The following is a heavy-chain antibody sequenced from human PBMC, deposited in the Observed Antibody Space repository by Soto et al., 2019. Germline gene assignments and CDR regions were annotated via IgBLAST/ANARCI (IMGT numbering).Heavy chain of an antibody. Sequence: LRLSCAASGFTFISYGIHWVRQAPGKGLGWVAVISYDGSNADYADSVKGRFTISRDNSKNTLYLQMDSLRAEDTAVYYCAKGYRLVDTTITLDCWGRGGLVTLSS. CDR2: ISYDGSNA. CDR1: GFTFISYG. CDR3: AKGYRLVDTTITLDC. J-gene: IGHJ4*02. V-gene: IGHV3-30*18. D-gene: IGHD5-18*01.